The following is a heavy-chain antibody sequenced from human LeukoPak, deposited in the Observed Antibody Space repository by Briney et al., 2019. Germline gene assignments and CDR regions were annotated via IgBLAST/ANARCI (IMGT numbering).Heavy chain of an antibody. CDR1: GGSISSSSYY. D-gene: IGHD1-26*01. CDR3: ARDRGSQPFIDY. CDR2: FYYSGST. J-gene: IGHJ4*02. Sequence: PSETLSLTCTVSGGSISSSSYYWGWIRQPPGKGLEWIGSFYYSGSTYYNPSLKSRVTISVDTSKNQFSLKLSSVTAADTAVYYCARDRGSQPFIDYWGQGTLVTVSS. V-gene: IGHV4-39*07.